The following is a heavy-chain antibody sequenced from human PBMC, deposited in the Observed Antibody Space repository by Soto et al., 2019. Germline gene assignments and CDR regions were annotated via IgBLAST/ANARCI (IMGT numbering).Heavy chain of an antibody. J-gene: IGHJ4*02. CDR2: IRSKANSYAT. D-gene: IGHD6-6*01. Sequence: GGSLRLSCAASGFTFSGSAMHWVRQASGKGLEWVGRIRSKANSYATAYAASVKGRFTISRDDSKNTAYLQMNSLKTEDTAVYYCTRLHAAARPGDYWGQGTLVTVSS. CDR1: GFTFSGSA. V-gene: IGHV3-73*01. CDR3: TRLHAAARPGDY.